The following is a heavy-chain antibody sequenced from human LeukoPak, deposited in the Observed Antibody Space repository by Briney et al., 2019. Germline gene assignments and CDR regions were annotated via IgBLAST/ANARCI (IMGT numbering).Heavy chain of an antibody. D-gene: IGHD1-1*01. CDR1: GGSFSGYY. V-gene: IGHV4-34*01. CDR2: INHSGST. J-gene: IGHJ5*02. CDR3: ARELERRGGVDP. Sequence: SETLSLTCAVYGGSFSGYYWSWIRQPPGKGLEWIGEINHSGSTNYNPSLKSRVTISVDTSKNQFSLELSSVTAADTAVYYCARELERRGGVDPWGQGTLVTVSS.